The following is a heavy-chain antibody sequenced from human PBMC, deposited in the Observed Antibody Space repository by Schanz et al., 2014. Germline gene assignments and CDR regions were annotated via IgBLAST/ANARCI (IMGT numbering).Heavy chain of an antibody. V-gene: IGHV3-48*01. CDR3: ARNRGSGGQNWYFDL. D-gene: IGHD1-26*01. CDR1: GFSFGNYG. Sequence: EVQLLESGGGLVQPGGSLRLSCEASGFSFGNYGMSWVRQAPGKGLEWVAYISSSSSTIHYADSVKGRFTISRDNAKTSLYLQLNSLRADDTAVYYCARNRGSGGQNWYFDLWGRGTLVTVSS. CDR2: ISSSSSTI. J-gene: IGHJ2*01.